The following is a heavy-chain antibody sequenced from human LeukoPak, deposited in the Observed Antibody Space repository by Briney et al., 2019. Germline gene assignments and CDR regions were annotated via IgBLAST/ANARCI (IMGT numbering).Heavy chain of an antibody. CDR3: ARDASGAYCGGDCYPY. D-gene: IGHD2-21*02. V-gene: IGHV3-48*03. CDR1: GFTFSSYE. J-gene: IGHJ4*02. Sequence: PGGSLRLSCAASGFTFSSYEMNWVRQAPGKGLEWVSGISWNSGSIGYADSVKGRFTISRDNAKNSLYLQMNSLRAEDTAVYYCARDASGAYCGGDCYPYWGQGTLVTVSS. CDR2: ISWNSGSI.